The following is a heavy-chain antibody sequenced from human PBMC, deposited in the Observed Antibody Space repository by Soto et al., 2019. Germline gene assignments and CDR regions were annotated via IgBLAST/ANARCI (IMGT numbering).Heavy chain of an antibody. CDR1: GGSISSSSYY. CDR2: IYYSGSP. V-gene: IGHV4-39*01. Sequence: LQLQESGPGLVKPSETLSLTCTVSGGSISSSSYYWGWIRQPPGKGLEWIGSIYYSGSPYYNPSIKCHVTISVDMSQNKFSLKLSSVTAADSAVYYYARTDGGGESCWFDPWGQGTLVTVSS. J-gene: IGHJ5*02. D-gene: IGHD2-21*01. CDR3: ARTDGGGESCWFDP.